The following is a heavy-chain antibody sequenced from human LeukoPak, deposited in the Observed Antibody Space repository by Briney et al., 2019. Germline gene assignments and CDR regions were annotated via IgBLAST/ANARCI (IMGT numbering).Heavy chain of an antibody. CDR3: ARRGLVAGIYDLVYGFDL. CDR2: VNPDNGNT. CDR1: GYSFTTFH. V-gene: IGHV1-8*03. Sequence: ASVKVSCKAAGYSFTTFHMNWVRQAPGQGPEWMGWVNPDNGNTGFAQKFQGRVTITQNSSVTTVYMELSSLTSEDTAVYYWARRGLVAGIYDLVYGFDLWGQGTMVTVSS. D-gene: IGHD3/OR15-3a*01. J-gene: IGHJ3*01.